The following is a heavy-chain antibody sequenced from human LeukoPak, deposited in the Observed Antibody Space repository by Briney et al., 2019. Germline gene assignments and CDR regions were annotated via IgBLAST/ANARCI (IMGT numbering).Heavy chain of an antibody. CDR2: ISGSGDNT. CDR3: AKGTMGRGFGY. V-gene: IGHV3-23*01. J-gene: IGHJ4*02. D-gene: IGHD3-10*01. CDR1: GFTFSNYG. Sequence: GGSLRLSCAASGFTFSNYGMSWVRQAPGKGLEWVSSISGSGDNTYFADSVKGRFTISRDNSKNTLYLQMNSLRAEDTAIYYCAKGTMGRGFGYWGQGTLVTVSS.